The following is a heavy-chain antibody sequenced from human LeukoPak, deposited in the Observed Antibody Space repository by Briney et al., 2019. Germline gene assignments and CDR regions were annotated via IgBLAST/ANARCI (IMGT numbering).Heavy chain of an antibody. J-gene: IGHJ6*02. CDR1: GYTLTELS. V-gene: IGHV1-24*01. D-gene: IGHD2-15*01. Sequence: ASVKVSCKVSGYTLTELSMHWVRQAPGKGLEWMGGFDPEDGETIYAQKFQGRVTMTEDTSTDTAYMELSSLRSEDTAVYYCARGTRSRYCSGGGCYRVGMDVWGQGTTVTVSS. CDR2: FDPEDGET. CDR3: ARGTRSRYCSGGGCYRVGMDV.